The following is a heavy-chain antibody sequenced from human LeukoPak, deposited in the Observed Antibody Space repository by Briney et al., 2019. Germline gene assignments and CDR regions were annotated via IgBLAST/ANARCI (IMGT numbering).Heavy chain of an antibody. V-gene: IGHV3-30*18. J-gene: IGHJ6*02. Sequence: GGSLRLSCAASGFTFSSYGMHWVRQAPGKGLEWVAVISYDGNEKYYADSVKGRFTISRDGSKNTLYLQMNSLRAEDTAVYYCAKISIGRSMDVWGQGTTVTVS. D-gene: IGHD6-6*01. CDR2: ISYDGNEK. CDR1: GFTFSSYG. CDR3: AKISIGRSMDV.